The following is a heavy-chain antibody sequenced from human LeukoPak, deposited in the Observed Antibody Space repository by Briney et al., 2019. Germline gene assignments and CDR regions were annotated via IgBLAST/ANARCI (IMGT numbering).Heavy chain of an antibody. V-gene: IGHV1-46*01. D-gene: IGHD2-2*01. CDR2: LNPSWGST. Sequence: ASVKVSCKTSGYTFTNYYMHWVRQAPGQGLEWMGILNPSWGSTTYAQEFQGRLTMTRDTSTSTVYMELSSLRSEDTAVYYCAREPYCGNSGCAFDYWGQGSLVTVSS. CDR1: GYTFTNYY. CDR3: AREPYCGNSGCAFDY. J-gene: IGHJ4*02.